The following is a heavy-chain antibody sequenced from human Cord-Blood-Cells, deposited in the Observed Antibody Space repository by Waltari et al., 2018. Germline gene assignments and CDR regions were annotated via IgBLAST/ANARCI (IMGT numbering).Heavy chain of an antibody. V-gene: IGHV1-2*02. J-gene: IGHJ3*02. D-gene: IGHD2-2*01. CDR1: GYTFTGYY. CDR3: ARDNPISPRYCSSTSCYDAFDI. Sequence: QVQLVQSGAEVKKPGASVKVSCKASGYTFTGYYMHWVRQAPGQGLEWMGWINPNSGGTNYAQKFQGRVTMTRDTSISTAYMELSRLRSDDTAVYYCARDNPISPRYCSSTSCYDAFDIWGQGTMVTVSS. CDR2: INPNSGGT.